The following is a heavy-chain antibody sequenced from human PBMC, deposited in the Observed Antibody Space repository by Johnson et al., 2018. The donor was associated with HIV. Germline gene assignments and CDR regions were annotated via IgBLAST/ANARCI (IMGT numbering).Heavy chain of an antibody. CDR1: GFTVSSNY. J-gene: IGHJ3*02. V-gene: IGHV3-66*01. D-gene: IGHD3-22*01. CDR2: IYSGGST. CDR3: ARVGRVYDSSGYAIDAFDI. Sequence: VQLVESGGGLVQPGGSLRLSCAASGFTVSSNYMNWVRQAPGKGLERVSVIYSGGSTYYADSVKGRLTIFRENSKNTLYLQMNRLKTEDTAVYYCARVGRVYDSSGYAIDAFDIWGQGTMVTVSS.